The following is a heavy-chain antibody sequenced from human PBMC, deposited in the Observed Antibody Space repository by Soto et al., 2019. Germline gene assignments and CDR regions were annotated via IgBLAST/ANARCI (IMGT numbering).Heavy chain of an antibody. CDR1: GFIFENFG. D-gene: IGHD3-16*02. V-gene: IGHV3-30*03. Sequence: PGGSLRLSCAASGFIFENFGMIWVRQAPGKGLECVALISHDGSKKHYADSVKGRFTISRDYSNDTFYLQMNSLRDEDTAVFHCVASGLSFDYWGQGTLVTV. CDR2: ISHDGSKK. J-gene: IGHJ4*02. CDR3: VASGLSFDY.